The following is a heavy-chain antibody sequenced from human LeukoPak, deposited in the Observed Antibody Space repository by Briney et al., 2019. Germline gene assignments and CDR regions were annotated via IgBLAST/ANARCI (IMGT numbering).Heavy chain of an antibody. CDR2: IYYSGST. CDR3: ATLEVAGTATTDY. Sequence: SETLSLTCTVSGGSISSSSYYWGWIRQPPGKGLEWIGSIYYSGSTYYNPSLKSRVTISVDTSKNQFSLKLGSVTAADTAVYYCATLEVAGTATTDYWGQGTLVTVSS. J-gene: IGHJ4*02. V-gene: IGHV4-39*01. D-gene: IGHD1-7*01. CDR1: GGSISSSSYY.